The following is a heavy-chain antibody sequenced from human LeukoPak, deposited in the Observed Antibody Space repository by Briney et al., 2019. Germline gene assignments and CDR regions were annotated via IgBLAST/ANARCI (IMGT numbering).Heavy chain of an antibody. J-gene: IGHJ3*02. CDR2: IYTSGST. D-gene: IGHD3-3*01. Sequence: SQTLSLTCTVSSASVSSGSYYWGWLREPAGKGLEWIGRIYTSGSTNYNPSLNSRVTISVDPSKNQFSLKLSSVTAADTAVYYCARVGGDFWSGFHAFDIWGQGTMVTVSS. CDR3: ARVGGDFWSGFHAFDI. V-gene: IGHV4-61*02. CDR1: SASVSSGSYY.